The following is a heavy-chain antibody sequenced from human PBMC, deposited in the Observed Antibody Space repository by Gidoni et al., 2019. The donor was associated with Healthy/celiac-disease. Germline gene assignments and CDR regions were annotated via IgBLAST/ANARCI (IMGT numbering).Heavy chain of an antibody. CDR2: INHSGST. V-gene: IGHV4-34*01. CDR3: ARGYYYDSSGYYYFDY. CDR1: GGSFSGYY. D-gene: IGHD3-22*01. J-gene: IGHJ4*02. Sequence: QQWGAGLLKPSETLSLTCAVYGGSFSGYYCSWIRQPPGKGLEWIGEINHSGSTNYNPSLKSRVTISVDTSKNQFSLKLSSVTAADTAVYYCARGYYYDSSGYYYFDYWGQGTLVTVSS.